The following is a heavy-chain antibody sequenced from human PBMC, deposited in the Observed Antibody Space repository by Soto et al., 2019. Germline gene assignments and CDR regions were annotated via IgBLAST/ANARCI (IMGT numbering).Heavy chain of an antibody. V-gene: IGHV3-72*01. CDR1: GFPFSDHY. CDR3: ARSYYYDNSAYYLDY. Sequence: GGSLRLSCAASGFPFSDHYMDWVRQAPGKGLEWLGRSRNKANSYSTEYAASVRGRFTISRDDSKNSLYLQMNSLKTEDTAMYYCARSYYYDNSAYYLDYWGQGALVTVSS. D-gene: IGHD3-22*01. J-gene: IGHJ4*02. CDR2: SRNKANSYST.